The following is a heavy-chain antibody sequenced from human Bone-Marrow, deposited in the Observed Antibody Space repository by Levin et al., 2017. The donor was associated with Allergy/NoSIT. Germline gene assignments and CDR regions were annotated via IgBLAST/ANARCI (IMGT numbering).Heavy chain of an antibody. CDR3: ARDNPSSIVVVPAAKIDNWFDP. CDR1: GFTFSSYS. CDR2: ISSSSSYI. Sequence: GESLKISCAASGFTFSSYSMNWVRQAPGKGLEWVSSISSSSSYIYYADSVKGRFTISRDNAKNSLYLQMNSLRAEDTAVYYCARDNPSSIVVVPAAKIDNWFDPWGQGTLVTVSS. D-gene: IGHD2-2*01. V-gene: IGHV3-21*01. J-gene: IGHJ5*02.